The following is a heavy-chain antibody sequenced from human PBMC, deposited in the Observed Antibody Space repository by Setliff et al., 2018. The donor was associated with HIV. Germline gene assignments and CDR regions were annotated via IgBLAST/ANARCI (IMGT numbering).Heavy chain of an antibody. V-gene: IGHV3-23*01. CDR3: ARLGIGRYCSGTSCYLNF. Sequence: GGSLRLSCAASGFSFASYGMTWVRQAPGKGLEWVSGISGSGDTTYYTDSVKGRFTISRDISKSTLYLQMNSLRAEDTAVYHCARLGIGRYCSGTSCYLNFWGQGTLVTVSS. J-gene: IGHJ4*02. CDR2: ISGSGDTT. CDR1: GFSFASYG. D-gene: IGHD2-2*01.